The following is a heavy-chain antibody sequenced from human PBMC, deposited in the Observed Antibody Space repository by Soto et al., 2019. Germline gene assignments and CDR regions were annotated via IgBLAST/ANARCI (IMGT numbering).Heavy chain of an antibody. CDR1: GGSISSYY. V-gene: IGHV4-59*08. CDR3: ARRRGTPRSGVWFDP. CDR2: IYYSGST. J-gene: IGHJ5*02. Sequence: SETLSLTCTVSGGSISSYYWSWIRQPPGKGLEWIGYIYYSGSTNYNPSLKSRVTISVDTSKNQFSLKLSSVTAADTAVYYCARRRGTPRSGVWFDPWGQGTLVTVSS. D-gene: IGHD3-10*01.